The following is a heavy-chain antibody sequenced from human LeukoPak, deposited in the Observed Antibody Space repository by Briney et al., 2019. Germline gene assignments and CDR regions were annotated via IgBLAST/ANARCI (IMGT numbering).Heavy chain of an antibody. CDR3: ATHSEPTMVRVFYYYYGMDV. V-gene: IGHV4-59*08. Sequence: PSETLSLTCTVSGGSISSYYWSWIRQPPGKGLEWIGYIYYSGSTNYNPSLKSRVTISVDTSKNQFSLKLSSVTAADTAVYYCATHSEPTMVRVFYYYYGMDVWGQGTTVTVSS. CDR1: GGSISSYY. CDR2: IYYSGST. D-gene: IGHD3-10*01. J-gene: IGHJ6*02.